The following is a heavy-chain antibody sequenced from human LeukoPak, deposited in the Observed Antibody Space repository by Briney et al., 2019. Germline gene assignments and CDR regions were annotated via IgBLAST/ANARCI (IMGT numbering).Heavy chain of an antibody. D-gene: IGHD3-22*01. Sequence: PGGSLRLSCAASGFTFSNAWMSWVRQAPGKGLEWVANIKQDGSGKYYVDSVKGRFTISRDNAKNSLYLQMNSLRAEDTAVYYCARDPEDYYDSSGYYDAFDIWGQGTMVTVSS. J-gene: IGHJ3*02. CDR1: GFTFSNAW. CDR2: IKQDGSGK. CDR3: ARDPEDYYDSSGYYDAFDI. V-gene: IGHV3-7*01.